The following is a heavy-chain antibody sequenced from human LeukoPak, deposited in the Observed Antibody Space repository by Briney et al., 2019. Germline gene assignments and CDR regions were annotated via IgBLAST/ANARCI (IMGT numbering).Heavy chain of an antibody. J-gene: IGHJ4*02. V-gene: IGHV4-39*01. Sequence: SETLSLTCTVSGASVSGSPYYWGWIRQPPGKGLEWIGSIYSSGSTYYNPSLKSRVTISVDTSKNQFSLKLSSVTAADTAVYYCARYMITFGGVIDSIDYWGQGTLVTVSS. CDR3: ARYMITFGGVIDSIDY. CDR1: GASVSGSPYY. CDR2: IYSSGST. D-gene: IGHD3-16*02.